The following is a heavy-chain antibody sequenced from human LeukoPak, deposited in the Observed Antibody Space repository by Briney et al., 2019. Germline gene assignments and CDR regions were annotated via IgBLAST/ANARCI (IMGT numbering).Heavy chain of an antibody. CDR1: GFTFSSYG. J-gene: IGHJ4*02. D-gene: IGHD5-24*01. Sequence: GGSLRLSCAASGFTFSSYGMHWVRQAPGKGLEWVAVISYDGSNKYYADSVKGRFTISRDNSKNTLYLQMNSLRAEDTAVYYCARDMRGDGFNSFDHWGLGILVAVSS. CDR2: ISYDGSNK. V-gene: IGHV3-30*03. CDR3: ARDMRGDGFNSFDH.